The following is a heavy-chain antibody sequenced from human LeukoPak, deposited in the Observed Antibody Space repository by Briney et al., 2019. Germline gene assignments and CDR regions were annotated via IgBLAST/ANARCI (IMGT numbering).Heavy chain of an antibody. CDR3: TTSPSLYRFDY. V-gene: IGHV4-30-2*01. Sequence: SQTLSLTCTVSGGSISSGGYYWSWIRQPPGKGLEWIGYIYHSGSTYYNPSLKSRVTISVDTSKNQFSLKLSSVTAADAAVYYCTTSPSLYRFDYWGQGTLVTVSS. D-gene: IGHD1-1*01. CDR2: IYHSGST. J-gene: IGHJ4*02. CDR1: GGSISSGGYY.